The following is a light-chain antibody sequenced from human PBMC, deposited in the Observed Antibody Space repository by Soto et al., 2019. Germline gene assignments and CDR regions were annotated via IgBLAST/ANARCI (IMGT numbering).Light chain of an antibody. J-gene: IGKJ1*01. CDR3: QHYGSSRT. CDR2: XXX. V-gene: IGKV3-11*01. CDR1: QSISNY. Sequence: EIVLTQSPGTLSLSPGERATLSCRASQSISNYLAWYQQXPXXXXRXXXXXXXXRDTGIPARFSGSGSGTDFTLTISSLEPEDFAVYFCQHYGSSRTFGQGTKV.